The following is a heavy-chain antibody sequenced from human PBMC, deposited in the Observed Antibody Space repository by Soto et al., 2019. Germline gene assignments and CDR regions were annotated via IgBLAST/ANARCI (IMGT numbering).Heavy chain of an antibody. CDR1: GVRFAGNS. D-gene: IGHD3-3*01. CDR2: INNDSGGT. V-gene: IGHV1-2*02. Sequence: APAKGRSKGSGVRFAGNSMCWAGQAPGQGLEWMGWINNDSGGTKYAQKFEGRVTMSRDTSINTAYMELNNLISDDTAVYYCAREIRSGYYKYWYFDLWGRGTLVTV. J-gene: IGHJ2*01. CDR3: AREIRSGYYKYWYFDL.